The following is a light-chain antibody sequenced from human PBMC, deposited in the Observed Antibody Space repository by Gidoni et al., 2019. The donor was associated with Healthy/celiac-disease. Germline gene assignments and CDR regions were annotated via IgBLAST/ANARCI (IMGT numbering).Light chain of an antibody. CDR2: GAS. CDR3: QQYGSSSIT. CDR1: QSVRSSY. Sequence: EIVLTQSPGTLSLSPVGRATLSCRASQSVRSSYLAWYQQKPGQAPRLLIYGASSMATGIPDRFSGSGSGTDFTLTISRLEPEDFAVYYCQQYGSSSITFGQGTRLEIK. V-gene: IGKV3-20*01. J-gene: IGKJ5*01.